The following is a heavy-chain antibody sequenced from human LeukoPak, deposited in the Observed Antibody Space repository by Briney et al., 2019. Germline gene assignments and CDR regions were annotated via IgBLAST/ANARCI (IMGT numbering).Heavy chain of an antibody. V-gene: IGHV4-34*01. J-gene: IGHJ4*02. CDR1: GGSFSGYY. CDR2: INHSGST. D-gene: IGHD3-22*01. Sequence: TSETLSLTCAVYGGSFSGYYWSWIRQPPGKGLEWSGEINHSGSTNYNPSLKSRVTISVDTSKNQFSLKLSSVTAADTAVYYCARGGYDSSGYYIHFFDYWGQGTLVTVSS. CDR3: ARGGYDSSGYYIHFFDY.